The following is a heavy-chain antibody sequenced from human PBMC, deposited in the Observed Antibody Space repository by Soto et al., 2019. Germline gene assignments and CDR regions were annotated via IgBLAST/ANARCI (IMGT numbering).Heavy chain of an antibody. CDR1: GGSISVYC. CDR2: IYDSGSP. CDR3: ARGVGSSPPRY. V-gene: IGHV4-59*01. Sequence: PSETLSLTCTISGGSISVYCWSWIRQSPGQGLEWIGYIYDSGSPYYNPSLKTRVTISADTSKNQISLKLTSATAADTAVYFCARGVGSSPPRYWGRGTLVTVSS. J-gene: IGHJ4*02. D-gene: IGHD3-9*01.